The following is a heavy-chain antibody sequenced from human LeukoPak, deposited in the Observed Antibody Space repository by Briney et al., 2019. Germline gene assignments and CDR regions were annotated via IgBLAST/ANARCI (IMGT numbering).Heavy chain of an antibody. D-gene: IGHD7-27*01. Sequence: SETLSLTCTVSGGSISSYYWSWIRQPPGKGPEWIGYIYYSGSTNYNPSLKSRVTISVDTSKNQFSLKLSSVTAADTAVYYCALLGMRWFDPWGQGTLVTVSS. CDR1: GGSISSYY. CDR3: ALLGMRWFDP. V-gene: IGHV4-59*08. J-gene: IGHJ5*02. CDR2: IYYSGST.